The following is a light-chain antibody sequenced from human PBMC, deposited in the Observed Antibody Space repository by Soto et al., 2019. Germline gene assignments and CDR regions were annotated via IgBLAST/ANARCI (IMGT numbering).Light chain of an antibody. V-gene: IGKV1-5*03. J-gene: IGKJ3*01. CDR3: RQYNSYPGT. Sequence: DVQMTQSPSTLSASVGDRVTITCRASQSIGSWLAWYQQKPGKAPKLLIYEASSLESGVPSRLSGSGSGTEFTLTIGSLQPDGFAIYYWRQYNSYPGTFGPGTRVDVK. CDR1: QSIGSW. CDR2: EAS.